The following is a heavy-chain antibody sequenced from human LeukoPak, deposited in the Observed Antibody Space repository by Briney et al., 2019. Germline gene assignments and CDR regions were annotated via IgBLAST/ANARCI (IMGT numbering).Heavy chain of an antibody. CDR2: ISANTEKT. Sequence: ASVKVSCKTSGYNFATYGFCWVRQAPGDGLEWMGWISANTEKTSYAQKFQDRVTMTTDTSTTTAYMELRNLRLDDTAVYFCAKVAGDRMDYWGQGTLVTVSS. CDR1: GYNFATYG. J-gene: IGHJ4*02. D-gene: IGHD6-13*01. CDR3: AKVAGDRMDY. V-gene: IGHV1-18*01.